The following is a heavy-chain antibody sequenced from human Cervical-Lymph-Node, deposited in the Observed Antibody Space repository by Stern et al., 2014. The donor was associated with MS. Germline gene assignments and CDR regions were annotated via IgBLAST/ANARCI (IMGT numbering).Heavy chain of an antibody. CDR2: TRGYNGVT. CDR1: GYSFATYG. CDR3: ARRGIAEGGRDYYGMDV. D-gene: IGHD6-13*01. Sequence: DQLVESGAGVKKPGASVKVSCKASGYSFATYGITWVRLAPGQGLEWMGWTRGYNGVTSHAQRFQGRITMTTDTSTSTAYMELRSLRSDDTAVYDCARRGIAEGGRDYYGMDVWGQGTTVTVSS. V-gene: IGHV1-18*04. J-gene: IGHJ6*02.